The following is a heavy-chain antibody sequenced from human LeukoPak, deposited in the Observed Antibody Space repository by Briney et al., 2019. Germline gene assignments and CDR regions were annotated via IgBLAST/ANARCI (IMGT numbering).Heavy chain of an antibody. CDR3: ASRESSMARSH. V-gene: IGHV3-7*01. J-gene: IGHJ4*01. CDR2: INEDGTIQ. CDR1: GFSISDYW. Sequence: PGGSLRLSCAASGFSISDYWMNWVRLVPGKGLERVANINEDGTIQDYVASVRGRFTISRNNAKNSLYLQMNTLGAEDTAVYYCASRESSMARSHWGHGTLVTVSS. D-gene: IGHD3-10*01.